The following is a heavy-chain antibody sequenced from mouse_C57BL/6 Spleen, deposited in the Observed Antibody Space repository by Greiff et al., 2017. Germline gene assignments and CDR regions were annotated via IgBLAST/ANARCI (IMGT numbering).Heavy chain of an antibody. CDR3: ESVYH. D-gene: IGHD2-1*01. J-gene: IGHJ3*01. V-gene: IGHV1-69*01. CDR2: IDPSGSGT. Sequence: VQLQQPGAELVMPGASVKLSCKASGYTFTSYWMHWVKQRPGQGLEWIGEIDPSGSGTNYNQKFKGKSTLTVDKSSSTAYMQLSSLTSEDSAVYYFESVYHWGQGTLVTVSA. CDR1: GYTFTSYW.